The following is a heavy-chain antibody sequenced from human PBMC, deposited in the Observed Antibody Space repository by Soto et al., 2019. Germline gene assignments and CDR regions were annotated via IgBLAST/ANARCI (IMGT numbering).Heavy chain of an antibody. CDR1: GGSISSGGYY. J-gene: IGHJ4*02. D-gene: IGHD3-22*01. V-gene: IGHV4-31*03. Sequence: SETLSLTCTVSGGSISSGGYYGSWIRQHPGKGLEWIGYIYYSGSTYYNPSLKSRVTISVDTSKNQFSLKLSSVTAADTAVYYCARSQEVITSYYFDYWGQGTLVTVSS. CDR3: ARSQEVITSYYFDY. CDR2: IYYSGST.